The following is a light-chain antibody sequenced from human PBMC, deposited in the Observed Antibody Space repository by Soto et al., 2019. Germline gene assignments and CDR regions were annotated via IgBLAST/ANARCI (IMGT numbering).Light chain of an antibody. Sequence: EIVLTQSPGTLSLSPGERATLSCRASQSVRNNYLAWYQQKPGQAPRLLIYDASSRATGIPARFSGSGSGTEFTLTISSLQSEDFAVYYCQQYSNWPSWTFGQGTKVDIK. CDR1: QSVRNNY. V-gene: IGKV3-20*01. CDR2: DAS. J-gene: IGKJ1*01. CDR3: QQYSNWPSWT.